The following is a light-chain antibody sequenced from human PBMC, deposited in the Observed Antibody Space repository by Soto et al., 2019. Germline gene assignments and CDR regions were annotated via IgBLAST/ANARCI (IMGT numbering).Light chain of an antibody. CDR3: QQYCSSRFT. V-gene: IGKV3-20*01. J-gene: IGKJ3*01. CDR2: GAS. CDR1: QSVSSGY. Sequence: EIVLTQSPGTLSLSPGERATLSCRASQSVSSGYLACYQQKPGQAPRLLIYGASSMATGIPARFSGSGSGTDFTLTISRLEPEDFAVYYCQQYCSSRFTFGPGTKVDIK.